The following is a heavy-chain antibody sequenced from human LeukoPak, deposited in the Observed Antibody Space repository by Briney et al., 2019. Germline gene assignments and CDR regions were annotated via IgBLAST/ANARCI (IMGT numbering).Heavy chain of an antibody. CDR3: VRDIEGDYVRNDGFDY. Sequence: PGGSLRLSCAASGFTFRSHEMNWVRQAPGKGLEWISYITGSGATIYYADSVKGRFTISRDNAKNSLYLQMDSLRVEDTAIYYCVRDIEGDYVRNDGFDYWGPGTLVTVSS. V-gene: IGHV3-48*03. J-gene: IGHJ4*02. CDR2: ITGSGATI. CDR1: GFTFRSHE. D-gene: IGHD1-26*01.